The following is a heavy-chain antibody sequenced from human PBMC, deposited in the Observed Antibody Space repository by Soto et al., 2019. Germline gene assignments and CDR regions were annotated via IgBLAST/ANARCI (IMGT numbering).Heavy chain of an antibody. D-gene: IGHD5-12*01. CDR2: IYPSDSDT. CDR3: ARGSGYHNY. V-gene: IGHV5-51*03. J-gene: IGHJ4*02. CDR1: GYPFTTNW. Sequence: PVESLKISCKASGYPFTTNWIAWVRQMPGKGLERVGIIYPSDSDTTYSPSFRGQVTISVDKSTSTAYLQWSSLKASDTAIYYCARGSGYHNYWGQGTLVTVSS.